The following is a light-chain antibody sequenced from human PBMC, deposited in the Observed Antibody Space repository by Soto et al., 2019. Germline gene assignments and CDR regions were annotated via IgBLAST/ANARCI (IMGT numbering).Light chain of an antibody. CDR1: QRIGTY. CDR2: VTS. CDR3: QQSYTAPSIT. J-gene: IGKJ5*01. V-gene: IGKV1-39*01. Sequence: DIQMTQSPSSLSASVGDRVTIICRASQRIGTYLNWYQQKPEKAPKLLIYVTSSLQSGVPSRFSGSGSGTDFTLTISSLQPEDFATYYCQQSYTAPSITFGPGTRLE.